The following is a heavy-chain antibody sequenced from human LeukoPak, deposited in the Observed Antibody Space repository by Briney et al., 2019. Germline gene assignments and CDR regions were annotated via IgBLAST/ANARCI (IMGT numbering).Heavy chain of an antibody. Sequence: GGSLRLSCAASGFTFSSYAMSWVRQAPGKGLEWVSAISGSGGSTYYADSVKGRFTISRDNSKNTLYLQMNSLRAEDTAVYYCAKGSSSFVTGTTGLDYWGQGTLVTVSS. V-gene: IGHV3-23*01. CDR2: ISGSGGST. D-gene: IGHD1-1*01. CDR3: AKGSSSFVTGTTGLDY. CDR1: GFTFSSYA. J-gene: IGHJ4*02.